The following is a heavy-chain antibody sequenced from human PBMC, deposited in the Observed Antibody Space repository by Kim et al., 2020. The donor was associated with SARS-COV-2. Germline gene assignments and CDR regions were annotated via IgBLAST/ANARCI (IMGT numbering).Heavy chain of an antibody. CDR1: GFTFGDYA. Sequence: GGSLRLSCTASGFTFGDYAMSWVRQAPGKGLEWVGFIRSKAYGGTTEYAASVKGRFTISRDDSKSIAYLQMNSLKTEDTAVYYCTRESYFDWLGADTGDENWFDPWGQGTLVTVSS. V-gene: IGHV3-49*04. D-gene: IGHD3-9*01. J-gene: IGHJ5*02. CDR2: IRSKAYGGTT. CDR3: TRESYFDWLGADTGDENWFDP.